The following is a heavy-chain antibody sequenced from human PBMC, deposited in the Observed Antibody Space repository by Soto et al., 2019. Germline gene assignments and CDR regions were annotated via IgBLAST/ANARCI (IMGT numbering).Heavy chain of an antibody. V-gene: IGHV3-23*01. Sequence: GGSLRLSCVASGFTFRSYFMAWVRQPPGKGLEWVSSIGGSGVDTYYADTVKGRFTISRDNSKNTLYLQMNSLRPEDTAVFYCARRECGVGQCYASVYWGQGAQVTVSS. D-gene: IGHD2-21*01. CDR3: ARRECGVGQCYASVY. CDR2: IGGSGVDT. CDR1: GFTFRSYF. J-gene: IGHJ4*02.